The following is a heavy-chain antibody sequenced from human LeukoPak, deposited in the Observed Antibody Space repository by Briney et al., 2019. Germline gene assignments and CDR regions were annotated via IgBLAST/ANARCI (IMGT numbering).Heavy chain of an antibody. V-gene: IGHV3-21*01. D-gene: IGHD3-3*01. Sequence: GGSLRLSCAASGFTFSSYSMNWVRQAPGKGLEWVSSISSSSSYIYYADSVKGRFTISRDNAKNSLYLQMNSLRAEDTAVYYCASPVGSGYLNAVDYWGQGTLVTVSS. J-gene: IGHJ4*02. CDR2: ISSSSSYI. CDR3: ASPVGSGYLNAVDY. CDR1: GFTFSSYS.